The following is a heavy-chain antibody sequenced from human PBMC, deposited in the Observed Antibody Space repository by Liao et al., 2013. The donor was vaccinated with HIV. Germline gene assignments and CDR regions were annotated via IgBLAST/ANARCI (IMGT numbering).Heavy chain of an antibody. V-gene: IGHV4-59*11. CDR3: ARCGDYRGSANGFDV. Sequence: QLQLQESGPGLVKPSETLSLSCTVSGGSISGHYWTWIRQSPGKGLEWIGFIYHSGKTNYNPSFARRVTISVDTSENQFSLKLSDVTAADTAVYYCARCGDYRGSANGFDVWGQGTKVTVSS. J-gene: IGHJ3*01. CDR2: IYHSGKT. D-gene: IGHD4-17*01. CDR1: GGSISGHY.